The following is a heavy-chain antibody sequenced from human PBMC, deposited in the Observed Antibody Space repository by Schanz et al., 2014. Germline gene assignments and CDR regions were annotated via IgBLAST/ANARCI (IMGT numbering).Heavy chain of an antibody. CDR3: ARGIITMVRGGDVGAFDI. CDR2: ISNSGTTI. J-gene: IGHJ3*02. Sequence: VQLVESGGGVVQPGRSLRLSCAASGFNFSNYDIHWVRQAPGKGLEWVSYISNSGTTIYYADSVKGRFTISRDNSKNSLYLQMDSLRAEDTAVYYCARGIITMVRGGDVGAFDIWGQGTMVTVSS. CDR1: GFNFSNYD. D-gene: IGHD3-10*01. V-gene: IGHV3-48*04.